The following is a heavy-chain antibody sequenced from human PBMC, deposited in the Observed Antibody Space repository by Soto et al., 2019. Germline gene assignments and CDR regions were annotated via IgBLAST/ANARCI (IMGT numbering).Heavy chain of an antibody. CDR1: GFTFSSYA. V-gene: IGHV3-23*01. D-gene: IGHD3-10*01. Sequence: GGSLRLSCAASGFTFSSYAMSWVRQAPGKGLEWVSAISGSGGSTYYADSVKGRFTISRDNSKNTLYLQMNSLRAEDTAVYYCANDIISGSYPDYYYYYMDVWGKGTTVTVSS. CDR3: ANDIISGSYPDYYYYYMDV. CDR2: ISGSGGST. J-gene: IGHJ6*03.